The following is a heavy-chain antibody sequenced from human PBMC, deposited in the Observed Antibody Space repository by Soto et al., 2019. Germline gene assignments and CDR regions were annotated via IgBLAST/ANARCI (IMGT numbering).Heavy chain of an antibody. J-gene: IGHJ5*02. Sequence: QVQLVESGGGLVKPGGSLRLSCAASGFTFSDYYMSWIRQAPGKGLEWGSYISSSGTTIYSADSVQGRFAISRANAKNSLYLQMNSLRAEDTAVYYCARGVHDYGDYPYTFDPWGQGTLVTVSS. CDR2: ISSSGTTI. D-gene: IGHD4-17*01. CDR1: GFTFSDYY. CDR3: ARGVHDYGDYPYTFDP. V-gene: IGHV3-11*01.